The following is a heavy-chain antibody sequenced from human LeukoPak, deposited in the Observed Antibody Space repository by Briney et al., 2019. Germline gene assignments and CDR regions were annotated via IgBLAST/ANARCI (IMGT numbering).Heavy chain of an antibody. V-gene: IGHV7-4-1*02. J-gene: IGHJ4*02. CDR3: ASFFCINGVCYYLDY. D-gene: IGHD2-8*01. CDR1: GYTFTSYA. CDR2: INTNTGNP. Sequence: ASVKVSCKASGYTFTSYAMNWVRQAPGQGLEWMGWINTNTGNPTYAQGFTGRFVFSLDTSVSTAYLQISSLKAEDTAVYYCASFFCINGVCYYLDYWGQGTLVTVSS.